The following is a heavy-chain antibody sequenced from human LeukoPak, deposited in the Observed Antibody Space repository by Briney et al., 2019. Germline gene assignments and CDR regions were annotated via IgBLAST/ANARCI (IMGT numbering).Heavy chain of an antibody. CDR1: GGSFSGYY. Sequence: PSETLSLTCAVYGGSFSGYYWSWIRQPAGKGLEWIGRIYNTGTTSYNPSLSSRVTMSVDTSKNQFSLNLTSVTAADTAVYYCARGRYFSPWGQGTLVTVSS. CDR3: ARGRYFSP. V-gene: IGHV4-59*10. CDR2: IYNTGTT. J-gene: IGHJ5*02. D-gene: IGHD2-21*01.